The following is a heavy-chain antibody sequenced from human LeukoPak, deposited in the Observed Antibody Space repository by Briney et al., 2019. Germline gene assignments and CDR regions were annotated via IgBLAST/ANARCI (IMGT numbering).Heavy chain of an antibody. D-gene: IGHD5-12*01. CDR2: IYYSGST. J-gene: IGHJ5*02. V-gene: IGHV4-39*01. Sequence: PSETLSLTCTVSGGSISSSSYYWGWIRQPPGTGLEWIGSIYYSGSTYYNPSLKSRVTISVDTSKNQFSLKLSSVTAADTAVYYCARLIVAHPPWVVDPWGQGTLVTVSS. CDR3: ARLIVAHPPWVVDP. CDR1: GGSISSSSYY.